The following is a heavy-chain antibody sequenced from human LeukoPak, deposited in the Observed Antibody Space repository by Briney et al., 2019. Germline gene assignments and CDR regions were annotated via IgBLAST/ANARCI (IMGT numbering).Heavy chain of an antibody. Sequence: PGGSLRLSCAASGFTFSSYSMNWVRQAPGKGLEWVSAISGSGGSTYYADSVKGRFTISRDNSKNTLYLQMNSLRAEDTAVYYCAKDPEPYYYDSSGYSYWGQGTLVTVSS. CDR1: GFTFSSYS. CDR3: AKDPEPYYYDSSGYSY. CDR2: ISGSGGST. V-gene: IGHV3-23*01. D-gene: IGHD3-22*01. J-gene: IGHJ4*02.